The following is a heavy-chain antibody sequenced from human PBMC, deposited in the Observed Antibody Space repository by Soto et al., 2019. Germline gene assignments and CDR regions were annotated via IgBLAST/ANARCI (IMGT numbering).Heavy chain of an antibody. D-gene: IGHD2-2*01. J-gene: IGHJ6*02. Sequence: QVQLQESGPGLVKPSETLSLTCAVYGGSISSNKWWSWVRQPPGKGLEWIGEIYHSGSTNDNPSLKSRVTISLDKSKTQFSLKLTSVTAADSAVYYCARDDHIVVVPTSLGAMDVWGQGTTVTVSS. CDR3: ARDDHIVVVPTSLGAMDV. CDR2: IYHSGST. V-gene: IGHV4-4*02. CDR1: GGSISSNKW.